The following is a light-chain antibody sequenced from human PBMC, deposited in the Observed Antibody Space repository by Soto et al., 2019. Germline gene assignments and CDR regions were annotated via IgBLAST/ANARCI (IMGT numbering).Light chain of an antibody. CDR1: QSVSSSY. CDR2: GAS. V-gene: IGKV3-20*01. J-gene: IGKJ2*01. Sequence: EVVLTQSPGTLSSSPGERATLSCRASQSVSSSYLARYQQKPGQAPRLLIYGASSRATGIPDRFSGSGSGTDFTLTISRLEPEDFAGYYCQQYGSTFGQGTKLEIK. CDR3: QQYGST.